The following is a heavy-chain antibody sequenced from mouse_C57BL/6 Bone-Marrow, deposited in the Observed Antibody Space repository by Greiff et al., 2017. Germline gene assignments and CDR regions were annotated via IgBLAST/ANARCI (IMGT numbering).Heavy chain of an antibody. V-gene: IGHV1-82*01. CDR1: GYAFSSSW. Sequence: VQLQQSGPELVKPGASVKISCKASGYAFSSSWMNWVKQRPGKGLEWIGRIYPGDGDTNYNGKFKGKATLTADKSSSTAYMQLSSLTSEDSAVYCCANPSWDWYFDVWGTGTTVTVSS. J-gene: IGHJ1*03. CDR2: IYPGDGDT. CDR3: ANPSWDWYFDV. D-gene: IGHD4-1*01.